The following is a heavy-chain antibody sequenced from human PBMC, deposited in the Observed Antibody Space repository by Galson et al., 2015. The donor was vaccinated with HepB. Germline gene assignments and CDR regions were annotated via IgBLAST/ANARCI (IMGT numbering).Heavy chain of an antibody. Sequence: SLRLSCAASGFTFSDYYMSWIRQAPGKGLEWLSYISASTIYTNYADSVKGRFTVSRDNAKNSLNLQMNSLRAEDTAVYYCARVADADYGDHTHFDSWGQETLVTVSS. D-gene: IGHD4-17*01. CDR2: ISASTIYT. CDR1: GFTFSDYY. CDR3: ARVADADYGDHTHFDS. J-gene: IGHJ4*02. V-gene: IGHV3-11*06.